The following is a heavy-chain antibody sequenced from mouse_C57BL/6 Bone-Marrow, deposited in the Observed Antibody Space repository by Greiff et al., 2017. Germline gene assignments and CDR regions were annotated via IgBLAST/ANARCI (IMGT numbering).Heavy chain of an antibody. D-gene: IGHD3-2*02. CDR1: GYTFTDYE. Sequence: QVPLQQSGAELVRPGASVTLSCKASGYTFTDYEMHWVKQTPVHGLEWIGAIDPETGGTAYNQKFKGKAILTADKSSSTAYMELRSLTSEDSAVYDCTREGGSGPPCDYWGQGTSRTVSS. J-gene: IGHJ2*02. V-gene: IGHV1-15*01. CDR3: TREGGSGPPCDY. CDR2: IDPETGGT.